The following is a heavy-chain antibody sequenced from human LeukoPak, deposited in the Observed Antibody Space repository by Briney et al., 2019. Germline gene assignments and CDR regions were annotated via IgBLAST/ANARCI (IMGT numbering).Heavy chain of an antibody. CDR2: IQYSGST. CDR3: ARGVSLLLFGDVRWFDP. Sequence: KPSETLSPTCPVSGGSISIYYWSWVRQPPGKGLEWIGYIQYSGSTNYNPSLKSRVTISVDTSKNQFSLKLSSVTAADTAVYYCARGVSLLLFGDVRWFDPWGQGTLVTVSS. J-gene: IGHJ5*02. V-gene: IGHV4-59*01. CDR1: GGSISIYY. D-gene: IGHD3-10*01.